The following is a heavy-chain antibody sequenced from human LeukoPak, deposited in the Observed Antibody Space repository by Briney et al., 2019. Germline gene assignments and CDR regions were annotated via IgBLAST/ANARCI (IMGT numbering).Heavy chain of an antibody. V-gene: IGHV4-59*11. Sequence: SEALSLTCTVTGGSLSNHYWSWIRPPPGKGLEWSGYIYNTGSTNYNPSLTSRVTITVARSKNKFSLKLSSVTAADTAVSYCATVMGTEINSAHDYYMDVWGKGTMVTVSS. D-gene: IGHD4-23*01. CDR1: GGSLSNHY. CDR2: IYNTGST. CDR3: ATVMGTEINSAHDYYMDV. J-gene: IGHJ6*03.